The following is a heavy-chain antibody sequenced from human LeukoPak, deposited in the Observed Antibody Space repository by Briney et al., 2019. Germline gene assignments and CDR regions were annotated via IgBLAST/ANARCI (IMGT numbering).Heavy chain of an antibody. CDR2: IRYDGSNK. J-gene: IGHJ4*02. D-gene: IGHD3-22*01. V-gene: IGHV3-30*02. Sequence: PGGSLRLSCAASGFTFSSYGMHWVRQAPGKGLEWVAFIRYDGSNKYYADSVKGRFTISRDNSKNTLYLQMNSLRAEDTAVYYCATSNYYDSSGYYWPYWGQGTLVTVSS. CDR3: ATSNYYDSSGYYWPY. CDR1: GFTFSSYG.